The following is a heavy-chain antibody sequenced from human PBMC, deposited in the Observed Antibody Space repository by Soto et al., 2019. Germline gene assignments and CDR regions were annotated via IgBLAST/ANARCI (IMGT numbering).Heavy chain of an antibody. Sequence: EVQVLESGGGLVQPGGSLRLSCVASGFTFTSYAMAWVRQAPGKGLEWVSAVIGSGSRTFYAGSVKDRFTISRDNFKNTLYLQRNVLRAEDTAIYYCARDRGVATGWFDPWGRGTLVTVSS. J-gene: IGHJ5*02. CDR2: VIGSGSRT. D-gene: IGHD5-12*01. CDR3: ARDRGVATGWFDP. CDR1: GFTFTSYA. V-gene: IGHV3-23*01.